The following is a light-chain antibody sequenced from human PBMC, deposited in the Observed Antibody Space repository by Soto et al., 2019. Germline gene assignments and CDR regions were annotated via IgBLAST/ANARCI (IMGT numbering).Light chain of an antibody. V-gene: IGLV1-47*01. CDR2: KNN. CDR3: AVWDDSLSGVV. Sequence: QAVVTQPPSASGTPGQRVTISCSGSSSNIGSNYVYWYQHLPGTAPKVLIYKNNHRPSGVPDRFSGSKSDTSASLAISGLRSDDEAHYYCAVWDDSLSGVVFSGGTKLTVL. CDR1: SSNIGSNY. J-gene: IGLJ3*02.